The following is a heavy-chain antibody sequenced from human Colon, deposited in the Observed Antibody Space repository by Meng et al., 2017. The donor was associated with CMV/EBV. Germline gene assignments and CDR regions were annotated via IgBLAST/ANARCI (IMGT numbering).Heavy chain of an antibody. J-gene: IGHJ4*02. V-gene: IGHV4-39*07. CDR2: FSYSGAT. CDR3: ARDPYDFWSGAPF. CDR1: GGSVSSSGYSKNYY. D-gene: IGHD3-3*01. Sequence: SETLSLTCTVSGGSVSSSGYSKNYYWDWFRQPPGKGLEWLGSFSYSGATNFNSSLRSRLTISVDTSKNQFSLNMTSVTAADTAVYYSARDPYDFWSGAPFWGQGTLVTVSS.